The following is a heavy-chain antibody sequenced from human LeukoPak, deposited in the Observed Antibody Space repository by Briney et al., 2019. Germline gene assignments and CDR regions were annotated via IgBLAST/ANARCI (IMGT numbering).Heavy chain of an antibody. CDR1: GVSISSGGYY. V-gene: IGHV4-31*03. D-gene: IGHD3-16*01. J-gene: IGHJ3*02. CDR2: IYYSGST. CDR3: ARAPPYDYVCGSYPSDAFDI. Sequence: SETLSLTCTVSGVSISSGGYYWSWIRQHPGKGLEWIGYIYYSGSTYYNPSLKSRVTISVDTSKNQFSLKLSSVTAADTAVYYCARAPPYDYVCGSYPSDAFDIWGQGTTVTVSS.